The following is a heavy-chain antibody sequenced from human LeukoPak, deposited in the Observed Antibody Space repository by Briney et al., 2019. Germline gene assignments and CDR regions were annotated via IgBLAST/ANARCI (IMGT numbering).Heavy chain of an antibody. Sequence: GGSLRLSCAASGFTVSSNYMSWVRLAPGKGLEWVSVIYSGGSTYYADSVKGRFTISRDNSKNTLYLQMNSLRAEGTAVYYCARGVLRFLSHWSQGTLVTVSS. J-gene: IGHJ4*02. CDR1: GFTVSSNY. D-gene: IGHD3-3*01. V-gene: IGHV3-66*01. CDR2: IYSGGST. CDR3: ARGVLRFLSH.